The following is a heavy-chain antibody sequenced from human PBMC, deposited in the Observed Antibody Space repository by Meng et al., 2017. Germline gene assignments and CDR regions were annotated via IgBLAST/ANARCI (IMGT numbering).Heavy chain of an antibody. CDR3: AGEFGGRKTTVVTPVDY. D-gene: IGHD4-23*01. J-gene: IGHJ4*02. Sequence: ASVKVSCKASGYTFTGYYMHWVRQAPGQGLEWMGRINPNSGGTNYAQKFQGRVTMTRDTSISTAYMELSRLRSDDTAVYYCAGEFGGRKTTVVTPVDYWGQGTLVTVSS. CDR1: GYTFTGYY. V-gene: IGHV1-2*06. CDR2: INPNSGGT.